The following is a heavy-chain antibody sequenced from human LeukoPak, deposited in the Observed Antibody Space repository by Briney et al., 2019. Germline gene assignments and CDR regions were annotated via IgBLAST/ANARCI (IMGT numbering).Heavy chain of an antibody. D-gene: IGHD2-2*03. Sequence: PGGSLRLSCAASGFTFSSYAMSWVRQAPGKGLEWVSAISGSGPYTFYTDSVKGRFTISRDSSKNTLYLQMNSLRAEDTALYYCAKHGYCSGISCFFDFWGQGTLVTVSS. J-gene: IGHJ4*02. CDR1: GFTFSSYA. CDR2: ISGSGPYT. CDR3: AKHGYCSGISCFFDF. V-gene: IGHV3-23*01.